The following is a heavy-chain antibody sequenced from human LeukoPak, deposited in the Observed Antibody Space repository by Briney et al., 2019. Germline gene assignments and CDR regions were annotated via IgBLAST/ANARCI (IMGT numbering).Heavy chain of an antibody. Sequence: TGRSLRLSCAASGFTFDDYAVHWVRQAPGKGLEWVSGISWNSGYIGYADSVKGRFTISRDNAKNSLYLQMNSLRAEDTALYYCAKDARINYYYGMDVWGQGTTVTVSS. CDR2: ISWNSGYI. CDR3: AKDARINYYYGMDV. V-gene: IGHV3-9*01. D-gene: IGHD2-15*01. CDR1: GFTFDDYA. J-gene: IGHJ6*02.